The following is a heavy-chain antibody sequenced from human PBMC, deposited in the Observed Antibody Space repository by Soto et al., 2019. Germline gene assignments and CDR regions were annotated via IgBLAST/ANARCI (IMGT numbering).Heavy chain of an antibody. J-gene: IGHJ4*02. Sequence: EVQLLESGGGLVQPGGSLRLSCAASGFTFSNYLMTWVRQAPGQGLEWVSSIGGSGGSTYLADSVKGRFTISRDNSKNTVYLQMNSLRAEDTAVYYCAKDGSYYDSPTESDYWGQGTLVTVAS. V-gene: IGHV3-23*01. D-gene: IGHD3-22*01. CDR1: GFTFSNYL. CDR3: AKDGSYYDSPTESDY. CDR2: IGGSGGST.